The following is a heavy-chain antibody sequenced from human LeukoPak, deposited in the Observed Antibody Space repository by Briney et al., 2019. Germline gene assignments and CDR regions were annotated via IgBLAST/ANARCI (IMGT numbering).Heavy chain of an antibody. J-gene: IGHJ4*02. D-gene: IGHD6-19*01. CDR3: ANIDGSGSGFY. V-gene: IGHV3-23*01. CDR1: GFTFSSYA. Sequence: PGGSLRLACAASGFTFSSYAMSWVRQAPGKGREWVSAISGGGGSTYYADSVKGRFTISRDNSKNTLYLQMNSLRAEDTAVYYCANIDGSGSGFYWGPGTLVTVSS. CDR2: ISGGGGST.